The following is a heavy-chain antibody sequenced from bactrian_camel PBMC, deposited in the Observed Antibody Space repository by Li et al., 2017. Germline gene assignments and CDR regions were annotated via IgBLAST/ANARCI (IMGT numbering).Heavy chain of an antibody. CDR2: ISSDGTT. V-gene: IGHV3S55*01. Sequence: QVQLVESGGGSVQAGGSLKLTCTASGFSLDGRDMGWYRQAPGNECELVTSISSDGTTHYAEFVKGRFAISQDNAKAMVYLQMNNLQPEDTAVYYCAADHLGLGEEGCYYNNDYWGTGTQVTVS. D-gene: IGHD5*01. J-gene: IGHJ7*01. CDR1: GFSLDGRD.